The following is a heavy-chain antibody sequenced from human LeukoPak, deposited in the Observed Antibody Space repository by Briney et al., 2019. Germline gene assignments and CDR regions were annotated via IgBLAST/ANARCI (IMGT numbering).Heavy chain of an antibody. Sequence: SETLSLTCTVSGGSISSSSYYWGWIRQPPGKGLEWIGSIYYSGSTYYNPSLKSRVTISVDTSKNQFSLKLSSVTAADTAVYYCASDDYDSSGYQGFDIWGQGTMVTVSS. CDR3: ASDDYDSSGYQGFDI. CDR1: GGSISSSSYY. J-gene: IGHJ3*02. CDR2: IYYSGST. D-gene: IGHD3-22*01. V-gene: IGHV4-39*01.